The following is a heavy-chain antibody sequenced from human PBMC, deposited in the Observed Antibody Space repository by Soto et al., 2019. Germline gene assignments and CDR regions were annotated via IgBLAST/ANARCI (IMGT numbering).Heavy chain of an antibody. D-gene: IGHD1-1*01. Sequence: GASVKGYCKASGYTFTRYDINWLRQANGQGLEWMGWMNPNSGNTGYAQKFQGRVTMTRNTSISTAYMELSSLRSEDTAVYYCARLATRYFFDYWRQGTLDTVSS. J-gene: IGHJ4*02. CDR1: GYTFTRYD. V-gene: IGHV1-8*01. CDR2: MNPNSGNT. CDR3: ARLATRYFFDY.